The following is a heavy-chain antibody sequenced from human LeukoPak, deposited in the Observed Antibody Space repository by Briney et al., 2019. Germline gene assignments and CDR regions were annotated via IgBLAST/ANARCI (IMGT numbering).Heavy chain of an antibody. CDR2: ISGSDGST. V-gene: IGHV3-23*01. CDR1: GFTFSSYA. D-gene: IGHD6-19*01. CDR3: AKDENPDGYNSGWNGYYPQFDY. J-gene: IGHJ4*02. Sequence: GGSLRLSCAASGFTFSSYAMSWVRQAPGKGLEWVSAISGSDGSTYYADSLKGRFTISRDNSKNTLYLQMNSLRAEDTAMYYCAKDENPDGYNSGWNGYYPQFDYRGQGTLVTVSS.